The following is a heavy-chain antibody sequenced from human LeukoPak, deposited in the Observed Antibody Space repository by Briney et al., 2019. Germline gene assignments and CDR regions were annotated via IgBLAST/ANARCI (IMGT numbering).Heavy chain of an antibody. CDR1: GYTFTGYY. D-gene: IGHD3-3*02. Sequence: ASVKVSCKASGYTFTGYYMHWVRQAPGQRLEWMGWINAGNGNTKYSQKFQGRVTITRDTSASTAYMELSSLRSEDTAVYYCARDLSIARYMDVWGKGTTVTVSS. CDR2: INAGNGNT. CDR3: ARDLSIARYMDV. J-gene: IGHJ6*03. V-gene: IGHV1/OR15-3*02.